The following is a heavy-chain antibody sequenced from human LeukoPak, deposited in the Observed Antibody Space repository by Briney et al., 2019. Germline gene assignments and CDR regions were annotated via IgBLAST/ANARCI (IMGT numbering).Heavy chain of an antibody. CDR3: VRDRWSVGAFDI. J-gene: IGHJ3*02. D-gene: IGHD3-3*01. V-gene: IGHV4-31*03. Sequence: SQTLFLTCSVSGDSINSGGYYWSWIRQYPGKGLEWIGYIYHTGTTYYNPSLDSRATLSLDTSKNQFSLKVNSVTAADTAVYYCVRDRWSVGAFDIWGQGTMVTVSS. CDR1: GDSINSGGYY. CDR2: IYHTGTT.